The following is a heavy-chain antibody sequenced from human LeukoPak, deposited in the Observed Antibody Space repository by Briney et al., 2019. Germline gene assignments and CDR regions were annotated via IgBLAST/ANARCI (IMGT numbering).Heavy chain of an antibody. CDR2: ISGSGGST. Sequence: GGSLRLSCAASGFTFSSYAMSWVRQAPGKGLEWVSAISGSGGSTYYADSVKGRSTISRDNSKNTLYLQMNSLRAEDTAVYYCARDQTAWRRASFCHDYWGQGTLVTVSS. D-gene: IGHD2-2*01. CDR1: GFTFSSYA. V-gene: IGHV3-23*01. J-gene: IGHJ4*02. CDR3: ARDQTAWRRASFCHDY.